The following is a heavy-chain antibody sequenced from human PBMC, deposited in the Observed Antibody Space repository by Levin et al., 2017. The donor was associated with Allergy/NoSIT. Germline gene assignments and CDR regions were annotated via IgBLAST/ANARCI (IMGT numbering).Heavy chain of an antibody. CDR1: GFMFSNYG. J-gene: IGHJ3*02. D-gene: IGHD5-12*01. CDR2: IWYDGSKK. Sequence: LSLTCEASGFMFSNYGMHWVRQAPGKGLEWVAVIWYDGSKKLYADSVKGRLTISRDDSKNTVYLQMNSLRAEDTALYYCVRDGGGNSGYDLAFDIWGQGTKVTVSS. CDR3: VRDGGGNSGYDLAFDI. V-gene: IGHV3-33*01.